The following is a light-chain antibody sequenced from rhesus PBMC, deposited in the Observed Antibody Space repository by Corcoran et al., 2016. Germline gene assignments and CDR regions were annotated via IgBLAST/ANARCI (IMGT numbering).Light chain of an antibody. J-gene: IGKJ2*01. CDR1: QDISTY. CDR2: GAS. V-gene: IGKV1-36*01. CDR3: LQYYSKPYS. Sequence: DIQMTQSPSSLSASVGDRVTIICRASQDISTYLSWYHQKPGKPPKRLIFGASSLESGVQLRFSGSGSGTAITLTVSGLQTEDFAAFYFLQYYSKPYSFGQGTKVEIK.